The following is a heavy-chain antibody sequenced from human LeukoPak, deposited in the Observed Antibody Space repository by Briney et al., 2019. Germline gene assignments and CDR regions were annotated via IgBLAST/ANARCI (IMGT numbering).Heavy chain of an antibody. CDR1: GFYFSSYA. CDR3: ARDTDPYSSSWYYFDY. J-gene: IGHJ4*02. V-gene: IGHV3-30*04. D-gene: IGHD6-13*01. Sequence: GGSLRLSCAASGFYFSSYAMHWVRQAPGKGLEWVAVISYDGSNKYYADSVKGRFTISRDNSKNTLYLQMNSLRAEDTAVYYCARDTDPYSSSWYYFDYWGQGTLVTVSS. CDR2: ISYDGSNK.